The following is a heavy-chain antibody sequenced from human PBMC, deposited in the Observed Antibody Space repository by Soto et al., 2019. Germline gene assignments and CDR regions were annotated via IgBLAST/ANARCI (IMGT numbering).Heavy chain of an antibody. V-gene: IGHV1-18*01. CDR2: ISTFKNYT. J-gene: IGHJ4*02. CDR3: ARVDDYYDSSGHYFTFFNY. CDR1: GYVFTSYG. Sequence: EASVKVSCKSSGYVFTSYGIGWVRQAPGQGLEWMGWISTFKNYTKYPQRLQGRVTMTTDTPTSTAYMELRSLRSDDTAVYYCARVDDYYDSSGHYFTFFNYWGQGSLVTVSS. D-gene: IGHD3-22*01.